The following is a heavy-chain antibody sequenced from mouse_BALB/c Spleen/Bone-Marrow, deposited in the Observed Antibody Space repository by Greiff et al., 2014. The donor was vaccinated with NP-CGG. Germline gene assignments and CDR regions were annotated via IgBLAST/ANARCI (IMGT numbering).Heavy chain of an antibody. D-gene: IGHD4-1*01. V-gene: IGHV3-2*02. J-gene: IGHJ3*01. CDR1: GYSITSDYA. CDR2: ISYSGST. CDR3: ARRDWDAFAY. Sequence: DVQLQESGPGLVKPSQSLSLTCTVTGYSITSDYAWNWIRQFPGNKLEWMGYISYSGSTSYNPSLKSRISITRDTSKNQFFLQLNSVNTEDTATYDCARRDWDAFAYWGQGTLVTVSA.